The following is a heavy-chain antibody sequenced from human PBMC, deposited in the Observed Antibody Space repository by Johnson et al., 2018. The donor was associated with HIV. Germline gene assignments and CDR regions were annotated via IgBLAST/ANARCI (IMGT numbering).Heavy chain of an antibody. J-gene: IGHJ3*02. D-gene: IGHD4-17*01. Sequence: VQLVESGGGLVQPGGSLRLSCAASGFTVSSNYMSWVRQAPGKGLESVSVIYSGGSTYYADSVKGRFTISRDNSKNTLYLQMNSLRAEDTAVYYCARVRSSGPWVNDAFDIWGQGTMVTVSS. V-gene: IGHV3-66*01. CDR2: IYSGGST. CDR1: GFTVSSNY. CDR3: ARVRSSGPWVNDAFDI.